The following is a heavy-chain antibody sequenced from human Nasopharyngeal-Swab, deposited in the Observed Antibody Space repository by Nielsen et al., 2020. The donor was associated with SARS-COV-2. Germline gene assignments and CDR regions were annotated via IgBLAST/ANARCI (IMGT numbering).Heavy chain of an antibody. CDR3: ARRAGPAVLYNWFDP. D-gene: IGHD3-10*01. CDR1: GGSISSYY. J-gene: IGHJ5*02. Sequence: SETLSLTCTVSGGSISSYYWGWIRQPPGKGLEWIGSIYYSGSTYYNPSLKSRVTISVDTSKNQFSLKLSSVTAADTAVYYCARRAGPAVLYNWFDPWGQGTLVTVSS. CDR2: IYYSGST. V-gene: IGHV4-39*07.